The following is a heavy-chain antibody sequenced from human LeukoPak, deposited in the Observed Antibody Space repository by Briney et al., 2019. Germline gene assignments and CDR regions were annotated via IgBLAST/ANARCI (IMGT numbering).Heavy chain of an antibody. D-gene: IGHD1-26*01. CDR1: GFTVSSSY. Sequence: GGSLRLSCAASGFTVSSSYMSWVRQAPGKGLEWVSVIYSGGSTYYADSVKGRFTISRHNSKNTLYLQMNSLRAEDTAMYYCAKGKVNHLGGLDYWGQGTLVTVSS. CDR3: AKGKVNHLGGLDY. J-gene: IGHJ4*02. V-gene: IGHV3-53*04. CDR2: IYSGGST.